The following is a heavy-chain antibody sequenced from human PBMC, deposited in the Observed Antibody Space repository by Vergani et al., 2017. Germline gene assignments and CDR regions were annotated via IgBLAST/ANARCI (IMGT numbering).Heavy chain of an antibody. CDR3: ARDIGSSFDY. CDR2: IYYSGST. D-gene: IGHD2-15*01. Sequence: QVQLQQWGPGLVKPSQTLSLTCTVSGGSISSDGYYWSWIRQHPGRGLEWIGYIYYSGSTYYNPSLKSRVTISVDTSKNQFSLKLSSVTAADTAVYYCARDIGSSFDYWGQGTLVTVSS. CDR1: GGSISSDGYY. V-gene: IGHV4-31*03. J-gene: IGHJ4*02.